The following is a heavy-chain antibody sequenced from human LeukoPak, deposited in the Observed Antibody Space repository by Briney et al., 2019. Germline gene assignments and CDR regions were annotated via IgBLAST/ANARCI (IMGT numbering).Heavy chain of an antibody. CDR1: GGSISSYY. V-gene: IGHV4-59*01. CDR3: ARDARSVGAGGAFDI. Sequence: PSETLSLTCTVSGGSISSYYWSRIRQPPGKGLEWIGYIYYSGSTNYNPSLKSRVTISVDTSNNQFSLKLSSVTAADTAVYYCARDARSVGAGGAFDIWGQGTMVTVSS. J-gene: IGHJ3*02. D-gene: IGHD1-26*01. CDR2: IYYSGST.